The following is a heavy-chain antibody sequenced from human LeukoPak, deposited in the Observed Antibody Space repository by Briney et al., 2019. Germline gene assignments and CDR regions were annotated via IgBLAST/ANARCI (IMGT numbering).Heavy chain of an antibody. D-gene: IGHD2-15*01. V-gene: IGHV4-39*01. CDR1: GGSITTGAYY. CDR3: ARSLVVAATVDY. J-gene: IGHJ4*02. Sequence: PSESLSLTCTVSGGSITTGAYYWSWIRRPPGKGLEWIATIYHTGGSYYNSSLKGRATISVDTSKSQFSLKLSSVTAADTALYYCARSLVVAATVDYWGQGTLVTVS. CDR2: IYHTGGS.